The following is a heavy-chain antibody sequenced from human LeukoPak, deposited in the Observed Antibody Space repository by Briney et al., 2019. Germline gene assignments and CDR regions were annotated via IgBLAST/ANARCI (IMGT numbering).Heavy chain of an antibody. J-gene: IGHJ3*02. CDR3: ARQGGLYFSI. D-gene: IGHD2-2*02. CDR2: IFYSGST. V-gene: IGHV4-59*08. Sequence: SETLSLTCTVSGGSISSYYWSWIRQPPGKGLEWIGIIFYSGSTNYNPSLKSRVTISVDTAKNQFSLKLSSVTAADTAVYYCARQGGLYFSIWGQRTMVTVSS. CDR1: GGSISSYY.